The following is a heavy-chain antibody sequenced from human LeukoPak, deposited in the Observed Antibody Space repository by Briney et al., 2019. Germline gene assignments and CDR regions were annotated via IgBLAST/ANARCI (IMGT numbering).Heavy chain of an antibody. V-gene: IGHV1-8*03. CDR1: GYTFTSYD. Sequence: ASVKVSCKASGYTFTSYDINWVRQATEQGLEWMGWMNPNSGNTGYAQKFQGRVTITRNTSISTAYMELNSLRSEDTAVYYCARAPVTNYYYYYYYYMDVWGKGTTVTVSS. CDR3: ARAPVTNYYYYYYYYMDV. CDR2: MNPNSGNT. D-gene: IGHD4/OR15-4a*01. J-gene: IGHJ6*03.